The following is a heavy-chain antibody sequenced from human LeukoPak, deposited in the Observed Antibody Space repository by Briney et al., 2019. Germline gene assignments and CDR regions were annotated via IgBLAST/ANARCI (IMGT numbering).Heavy chain of an antibody. Sequence: GGSLRLSCAASGFTFSSYAMSWVRQAPGKGLEWVSAISGSGGSTYYADSVKGRFTISRDNSKNTLYLQMNSLRAEDTAVYYCAKDGQYCSSTSCYIRALSYMDVWGKGTTVTVSS. CDR3: AKDGQYCSSTSCYIRALSYMDV. D-gene: IGHD2-2*02. J-gene: IGHJ6*03. CDR2: ISGSGGST. CDR1: GFTFSSYA. V-gene: IGHV3-23*01.